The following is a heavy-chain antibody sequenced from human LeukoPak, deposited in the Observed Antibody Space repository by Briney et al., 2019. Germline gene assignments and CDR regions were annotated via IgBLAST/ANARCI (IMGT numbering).Heavy chain of an antibody. D-gene: IGHD3-10*01. CDR2: ISYDGSNK. V-gene: IGHV3-30-3*01. Sequence: GGSLRLSCAASGFTFSSYAMHWVRQAPGKGLEWVAVISYDGSNKYYADSVKGRFTISRDNSKNTLYLQMNSLRAEDTAVYYCAKDATMVRGPSAFDIWGQGTMVTVSS. J-gene: IGHJ3*02. CDR1: GFTFSSYA. CDR3: AKDATMVRGPSAFDI.